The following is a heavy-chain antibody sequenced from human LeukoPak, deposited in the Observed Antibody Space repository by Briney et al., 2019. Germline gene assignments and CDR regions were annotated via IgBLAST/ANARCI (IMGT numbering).Heavy chain of an antibody. Sequence: SETLSLTCTVSGGSISSSSYYWGWIRQPPGKGLEWIGSIYYSGSTYYNPSLKSRVTISVDTSKNQFSLKLSPVTAADTAVYYCASYYYDSSGNAWGQGTLVTVSS. D-gene: IGHD3-22*01. J-gene: IGHJ5*02. CDR1: GGSISSSSYY. CDR3: ASYYYDSSGNA. CDR2: IYYSGST. V-gene: IGHV4-39*07.